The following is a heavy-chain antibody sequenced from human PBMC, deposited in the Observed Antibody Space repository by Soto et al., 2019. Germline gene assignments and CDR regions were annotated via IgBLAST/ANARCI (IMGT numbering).Heavy chain of an antibody. Sequence: PGGSLRLSCAASGFTFSSYAMSWVRQAPGKGLEWVSAISGSGGSTYYADSVKGRFTISRGNSKNTLYLQMNSLRAEDTAVYYCAKVQTSCYNLCYYYGMDVWGQGTTVTVSS. CDR1: GFTFSSYA. CDR3: AKVQTSCYNLCYYYGMDV. J-gene: IGHJ6*02. CDR2: ISGSGGST. D-gene: IGHD2-2*02. V-gene: IGHV3-23*01.